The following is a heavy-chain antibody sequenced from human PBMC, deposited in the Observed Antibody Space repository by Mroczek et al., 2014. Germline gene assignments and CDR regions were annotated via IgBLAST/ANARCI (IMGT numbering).Heavy chain of an antibody. CDR2: IYTSGST. CDR3: ARVSLTGSSSIYYYYYMDV. J-gene: IGHJ6*03. D-gene: IGHD6-6*01. V-gene: IGHV4-4*07. Sequence: QVQLQESGPGLVKPSETLSLTCTVSGGSISSYYWSWIRQPAGKGLEWIGRIYTSGSTNYNPSLKSRVTMSVDTSKNQFSLKLSSVTAADTAVYYCARVSLTGSSSIYYYYYMDVWAKGPRSPSP. CDR1: GGSISSYY.